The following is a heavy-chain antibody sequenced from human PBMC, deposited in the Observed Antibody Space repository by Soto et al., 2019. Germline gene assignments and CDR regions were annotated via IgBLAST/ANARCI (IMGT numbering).Heavy chain of an antibody. D-gene: IGHD1-1*01. CDR1: GGSFSGYY. CDR2: INHSGST. J-gene: IGHJ4*02. Sequence: SETLSLTCAVYGGSFSGYYWSWIRQPPGKGLEWIGEINHSGSTNYNPSLKSRVTISVDTSKNQLSLKLSSVTAADTAVYYCGRGARTFDYWGQGTLVTVSS. V-gene: IGHV4-34*01. CDR3: GRGARTFDY.